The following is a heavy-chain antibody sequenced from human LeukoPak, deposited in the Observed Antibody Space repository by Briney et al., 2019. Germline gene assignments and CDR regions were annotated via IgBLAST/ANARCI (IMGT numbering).Heavy chain of an antibody. D-gene: IGHD2-2*01. Sequence: GSSVKVSCKASGGTFSSYAISWVRQAPGQGLEWMGGIIPIFGTANYAQKFQGIVTITADESTSTAYMELSSLRSEDTAVYYCASCSTSCYPPRYFDLWGRGTLVTVSS. J-gene: IGHJ2*01. CDR3: ASCSTSCYPPRYFDL. CDR2: IIPIFGTA. V-gene: IGHV1-69*01. CDR1: GGTFSSYA.